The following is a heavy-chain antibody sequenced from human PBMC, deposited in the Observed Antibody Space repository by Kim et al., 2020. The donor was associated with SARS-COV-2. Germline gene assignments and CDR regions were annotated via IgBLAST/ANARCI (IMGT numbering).Heavy chain of an antibody. Sequence: GGSLRLSCSASGFTFSRYSMHWVRQAPGKGLESVSVIDYSGAATYYADSVKGRFTISRDNSTSTLYLQMSSLRPDDTAVYYGVKNWNADYWDQGTQVTVS. D-gene: IGHD1-1*01. CDR1: GFTFSRYS. CDR2: IDYSGAAT. J-gene: IGHJ4*02. CDR3: VKNWNADY. V-gene: IGHV3-64D*06.